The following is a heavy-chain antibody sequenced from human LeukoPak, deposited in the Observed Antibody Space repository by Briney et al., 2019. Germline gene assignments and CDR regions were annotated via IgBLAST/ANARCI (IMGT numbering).Heavy chain of an antibody. Sequence: SETLSLTCAVSGGSISGTNWWSWVRQPPGKGLEWIGEIYHDGSTNYNPSLKSRVTISVDKSKSQFSLRLTSVTAADTAVYYCAREANYYGSGSYFEGTFDYWGQGSLVTVSS. J-gene: IGHJ4*02. V-gene: IGHV4-4*02. D-gene: IGHD3-10*01. CDR1: GGSISGTNW. CDR3: AREANYYGSGSYFEGTFDY. CDR2: IYHDGST.